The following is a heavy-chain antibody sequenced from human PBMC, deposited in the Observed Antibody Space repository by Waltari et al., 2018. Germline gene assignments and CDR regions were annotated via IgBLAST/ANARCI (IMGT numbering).Heavy chain of an antibody. Sequence: EVQVVESGGDLVPPGRSLRLSCAASGFIFDDYGMNWVRQAPGKGLEWVSGISWNSARIAYADSVKGRFTISRDDAKRSLYLQMNSLRAEDTALYYCAGNSRSSGSAFDIWGQGTMVTVSS. D-gene: IGHD6-6*01. V-gene: IGHV3-9*01. CDR1: GFIFDDYG. CDR2: ISWNSARI. J-gene: IGHJ3*02. CDR3: AGNSRSSGSAFDI.